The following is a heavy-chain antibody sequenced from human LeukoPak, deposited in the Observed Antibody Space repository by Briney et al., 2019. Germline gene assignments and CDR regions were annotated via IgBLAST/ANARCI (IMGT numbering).Heavy chain of an antibody. D-gene: IGHD2-2*01. V-gene: IGHV3-23*01. CDR1: GFTFSTYA. CDR2: ISGSGGTT. Sequence: GGSLRLSCAASGFTFSTYAMSWVRQAPGKGLEWVSAISGSGGTTYYADSVKGRFTISRDNSKNTLYLQMNSLRAEDTAVYYCAKTYRKRAAMPGIDYWGQGTLVTVSS. CDR3: AKTYRKRAAMPGIDY. J-gene: IGHJ4*02.